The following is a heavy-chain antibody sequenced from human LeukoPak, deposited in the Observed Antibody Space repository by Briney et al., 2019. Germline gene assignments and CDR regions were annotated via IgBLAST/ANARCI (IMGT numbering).Heavy chain of an antibody. Sequence: GASVTVSCKASGYTFTSYYMHWVRQAPGQWLGLMGISNPSGGSTSYAQKFHGRVTMTRDTSTSTVYMELSSLRSEDTAVYYCARPRHPYSGYDWSLDYWGQGTLVTVSS. V-gene: IGHV1-46*01. CDR3: ARPRHPYSGYDWSLDY. CDR1: GYTFTSYY. CDR2: SNPSGGST. J-gene: IGHJ4*02. D-gene: IGHD5-12*01.